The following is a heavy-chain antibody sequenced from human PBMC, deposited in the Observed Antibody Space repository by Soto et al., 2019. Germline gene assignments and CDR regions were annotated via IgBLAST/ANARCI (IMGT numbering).Heavy chain of an antibody. CDR2: IYYSGST. CDR3: ARHGPLIVVVPAAYFDY. Sequence: SETLSLTCTVSGGSISSSSYYWGWIRQPPGKGLEWIGSIYYSGSTYYNPSLKSRVTISVDTSKNQFSLKLSSVTAADTAVYYCARHGPLIVVVPAAYFDYWGQGTLVTVSS. J-gene: IGHJ4*02. D-gene: IGHD2-2*01. V-gene: IGHV4-39*01. CDR1: GGSISSSSYY.